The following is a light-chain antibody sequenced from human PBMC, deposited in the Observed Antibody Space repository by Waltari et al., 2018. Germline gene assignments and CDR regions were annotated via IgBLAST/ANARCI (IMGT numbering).Light chain of an antibody. J-gene: IGLJ2*01. CDR1: STNVGNEG. CDR2: RNN. V-gene: IGLV10-54*01. CDR3: STWDTSLSAVV. Sequence: QAGLTQPPSVSKGLRQPAPLTCTGNSTNVGNEGAAWLQQHQGHPPKLLSYRNNNRPSGISERFSASRSGNTASLTISGLQPEDEADYYCSTWDTSLSAVVFGGGTKLTVL.